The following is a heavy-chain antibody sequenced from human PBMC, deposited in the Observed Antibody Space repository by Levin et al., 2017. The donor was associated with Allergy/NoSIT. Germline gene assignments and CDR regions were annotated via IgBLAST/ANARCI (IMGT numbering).Heavy chain of an antibody. Sequence: GESLKISCKGSGYTFTSYWIAWVRQMPGKGLEWMGIIRPGDSDTRYSPSFQGQVTISADNSISAAYLQWSSLKASDTAMYYCAKGGRYYDSRYDSWGQGTLVTVSS. CDR3: AKGGRYYDSRYDS. CDR1: GYTFTSYW. D-gene: IGHD3-22*01. CDR2: IRPGDSDT. V-gene: IGHV5-51*01. J-gene: IGHJ4*02.